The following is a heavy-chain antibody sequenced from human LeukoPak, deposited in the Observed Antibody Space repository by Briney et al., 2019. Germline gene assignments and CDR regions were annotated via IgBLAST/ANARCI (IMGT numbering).Heavy chain of an antibody. Sequence: GGSLRLSCAASGFTFSSYAMHWVRQAPGKGLEWVAVISYDGSNKYYADSVKGRFTISRDNSKNTLYLQMNSLRAEDTAVYYCAKDLTDYYMDVWGKGTTVTVSS. CDR2: ISYDGSNK. CDR3: AKDLTDYYMDV. D-gene: IGHD1-14*01. CDR1: GFTFSSYA. V-gene: IGHV3-30-3*01. J-gene: IGHJ6*03.